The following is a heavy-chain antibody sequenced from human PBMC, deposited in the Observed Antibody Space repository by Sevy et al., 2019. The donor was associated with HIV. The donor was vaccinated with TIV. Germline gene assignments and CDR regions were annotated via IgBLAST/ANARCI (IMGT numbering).Heavy chain of an antibody. V-gene: IGHV3-33*06. Sequence: GGSLRLSCAASGFTFSSYGMHWVRQAPGKGLEWVAVIWYDGSNKYYADSVKGRFTISRDNSKNTLYLQMNSLRAEDTAVYYCAKGDGGYSYGSPDYWGQGTLVTVSS. D-gene: IGHD5-18*01. CDR1: GFTFSSYG. CDR2: IWYDGSNK. CDR3: AKGDGGYSYGSPDY. J-gene: IGHJ4*02.